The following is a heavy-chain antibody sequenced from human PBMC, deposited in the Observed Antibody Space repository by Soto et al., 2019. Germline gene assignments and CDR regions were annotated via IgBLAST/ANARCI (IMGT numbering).Heavy chain of an antibody. Sequence: QVQLVQSGAEVKKPGASVKVSCKASGYTFTSYGISWVRQAPGQGLEWMGWISAYNGNTNYAQKLQGRVTMTTDTSTSTAYLELRSLRSDDTAVYYGASAGPDFWSGYYFFPDYWGKATLVPVPS. CDR1: GYTFTSYG. V-gene: IGHV1-18*01. D-gene: IGHD3-3*01. CDR3: ASAGPDFWSGYYFFPDY. J-gene: IGHJ4*02. CDR2: ISAYNGNT.